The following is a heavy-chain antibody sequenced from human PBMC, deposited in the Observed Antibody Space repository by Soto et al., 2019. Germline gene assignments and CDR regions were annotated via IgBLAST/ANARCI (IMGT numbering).Heavy chain of an antibody. V-gene: IGHV3-21*01. CDR3: ASDPRFGYGDYVSRVKPPYFDY. Sequence: PGGSMSLSCGASGFTFYSYAMNWVRQAPGKGLEWVSSISSSSSYIYYADSVKGRFTISRDNAKNSLYLQMNSLRAEDTAVYYCASDPRFGYGDYVSRVKPPYFDYWGQGTLVTVSS. CDR2: ISSSSSYI. D-gene: IGHD4-17*01. J-gene: IGHJ4*02. CDR1: GFTFYSYA.